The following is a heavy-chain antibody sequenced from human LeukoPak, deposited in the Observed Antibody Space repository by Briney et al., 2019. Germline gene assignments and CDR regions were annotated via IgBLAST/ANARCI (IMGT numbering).Heavy chain of an antibody. CDR3: ARELVVGPAEYFQD. CDR1: GFTFRNYW. J-gene: IGHJ1*01. Sequence: GGSLRLSCVASGFTFRNYWMSWVRQAPGKGLEWVANTNQDGSEKYYVDSVKGRFTISRDNAKNPLYLQMNSLRAEDTAVYYCARELVVGPAEYFQDWGQGTLVTVSS. D-gene: IGHD2-8*02. V-gene: IGHV3-7*01. CDR2: TNQDGSEK.